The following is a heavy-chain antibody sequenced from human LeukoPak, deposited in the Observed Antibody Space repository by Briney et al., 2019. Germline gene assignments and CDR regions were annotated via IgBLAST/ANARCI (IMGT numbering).Heavy chain of an antibody. CDR2: INHSGST. J-gene: IGHJ6*03. D-gene: IGHD4-11*01. Sequence: SETLSLTCAVYGGSFSGYYWSWIRQPPGKGLEWIGEINHSGSTNYNPSLKSRVTISVDTSKNQFSLKLSSVTAADTAVYYCASGAYSYYYMDVWGKGTTVTISS. CDR1: GGSFSGYY. CDR3: ASGAYSYYYMDV. V-gene: IGHV4-34*01.